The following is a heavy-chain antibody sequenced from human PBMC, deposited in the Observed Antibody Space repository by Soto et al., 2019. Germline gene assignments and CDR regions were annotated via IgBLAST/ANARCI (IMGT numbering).Heavy chain of an antibody. Sequence: QVQVQESGPGLVKPSETLSLTCTVPGGSISSYYVSWIRQSAGKGLEWIGRIDTSGTTNYNPSLKSRVTMSVDASKSQFSLNLSSVTAADTAVYYCARGPRGYVYYHGMDVWGQGTTVTVSS. CDR2: IDTSGTT. V-gene: IGHV4-4*07. CDR1: GGSISSYY. J-gene: IGHJ6*02. D-gene: IGHD3-16*01. CDR3: ARGPRGYVYYHGMDV.